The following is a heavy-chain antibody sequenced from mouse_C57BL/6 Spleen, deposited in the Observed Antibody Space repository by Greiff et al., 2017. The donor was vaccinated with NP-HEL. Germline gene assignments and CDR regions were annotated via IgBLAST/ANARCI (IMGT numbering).Heavy chain of an antibody. CDR2: IYPGSGNT. D-gene: IGHD1-1*01. J-gene: IGHJ2*01. Sequence: QVQLQQSGAELVRPGASVKLSCKASGYTFTDYYINWVKQRPGQGLEWIARIYPGSGNTYYNEKFKGKATLTAEKSSSTAYMQLSSLTSEDSAVYFCARPYGSSPFDYWGQGTTLTVSS. V-gene: IGHV1-76*01. CDR3: ARPYGSSPFDY. CDR1: GYTFTDYY.